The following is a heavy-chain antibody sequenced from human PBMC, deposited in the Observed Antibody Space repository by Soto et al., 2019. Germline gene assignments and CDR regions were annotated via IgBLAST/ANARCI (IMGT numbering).Heavy chain of an antibody. CDR2: IYYGENT. CDR3: ATHPPYGPLDH. Sequence: SETQSLTYTVSGGSIRGSSNHWGWIRQPPGKGLEWIGNIYYGENTYYNPSLKSRVTISVDTSKNQFSLRLTAVTAADTAVYYCATHPPYGPLDHWGQGTLVTVSS. D-gene: IGHD4-17*01. V-gene: IGHV4-39*01. CDR1: GGSIRGSSNH. J-gene: IGHJ4*02.